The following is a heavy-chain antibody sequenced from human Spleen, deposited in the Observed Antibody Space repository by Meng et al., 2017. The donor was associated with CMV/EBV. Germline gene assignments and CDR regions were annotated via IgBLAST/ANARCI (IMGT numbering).Heavy chain of an antibody. D-gene: IGHD3-22*01. J-gene: IGHJ3*02. Sequence: ASVKVSCKSSGYAFTGYYMHWVRQAPGQELEWMGWINPNSGGTKYVQKFQGRVTMTRDTSISTAYMELRRLRSDDTAVYYCARVDSSGYFGFDIWGQGTMVTVSS. CDR2: INPNSGGT. CDR3: ARVDSSGYFGFDI. CDR1: GYAFTGYY. V-gene: IGHV1-2*02.